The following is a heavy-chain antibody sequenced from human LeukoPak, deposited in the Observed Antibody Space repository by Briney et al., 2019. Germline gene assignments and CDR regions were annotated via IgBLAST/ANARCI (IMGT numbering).Heavy chain of an antibody. CDR1: GFTFSNYA. Sequence: GGSLRLSCAASGFTFSNYAMTWVRQAPGKGLEWVSSISASGSRTYYADSVKGRFTISRDNSKNTLCLQMNSLRAEDTAVYSCAKEVYSSGWYFDYWGQGTLVTVSS. D-gene: IGHD6-19*01. CDR3: AKEVYSSGWYFDY. J-gene: IGHJ4*02. V-gene: IGHV3-23*01. CDR2: ISASGSRT.